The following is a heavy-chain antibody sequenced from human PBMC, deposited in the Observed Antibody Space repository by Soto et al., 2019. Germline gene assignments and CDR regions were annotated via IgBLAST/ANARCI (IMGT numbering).Heavy chain of an antibody. CDR3: AKDRRSSGSDGMDV. CDR1: GFTFDDYA. J-gene: IGHJ6*02. CDR2: ISWNSGSI. D-gene: IGHD3-22*01. V-gene: IGHV3-9*01. Sequence: EVQLVESGGGLVQPGRSLRVSCAASGFTFDDYAMHWVRQPPGKGLEWVSGISWNSGSIGYAGSVKGRFTISRDNSKNSLYLQMNSLRAEDTALYYCAKDRRSSGSDGMDVWGQGTTVTVS.